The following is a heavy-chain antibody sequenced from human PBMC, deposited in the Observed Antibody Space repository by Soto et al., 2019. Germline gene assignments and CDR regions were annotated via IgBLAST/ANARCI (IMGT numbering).Heavy chain of an antibody. CDR3: ARETPHYDFWSGPQNNYGMDV. D-gene: IGHD3-3*01. CDR2: MNANSGNT. V-gene: IGHV1-8*01. CDR1: GDTFTSYD. J-gene: IGHJ6*02. Sequence: XSVKVSCNASGDTFTSYDIHWVRQATGQGLECMGWMNANSGNTGYAQKFQGRVTMTRNTSISTAYMELSSLRSEDTAVYYCARETPHYDFWSGPQNNYGMDVWGQGTTVTVSS.